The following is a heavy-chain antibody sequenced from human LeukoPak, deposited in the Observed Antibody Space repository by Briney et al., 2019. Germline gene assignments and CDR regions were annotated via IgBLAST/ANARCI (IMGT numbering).Heavy chain of an antibody. D-gene: IGHD2-15*01. CDR2: ISYDGSNE. CDR1: GFTFSSYV. V-gene: IGHV3-30*04. Sequence: GRSLRLSCAASGFTFSSYVMHWVRQAPGKGLEWVAIISYDGSNEYYADSVKGRFTISRDNFRNTLYLQMNSLRAEDTAVYYCAKESGQGYCSGGSCNWFDPWGQGTLVTVSS. J-gene: IGHJ5*02. CDR3: AKESGQGYCSGGSCNWFDP.